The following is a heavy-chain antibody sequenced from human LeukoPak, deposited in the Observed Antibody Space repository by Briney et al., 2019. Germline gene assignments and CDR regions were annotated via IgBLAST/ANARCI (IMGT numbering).Heavy chain of an antibody. J-gene: IGHJ4*02. Sequence: GGPLKLSCAASGLTFSSYAMSWVRQAPGKGLEWVSAFSGSGGSTYYADSVKGRFTISRDNSKNTLYLQMNSLRAEDTAVYYCAKASVSMVRGVRYFDYWGQGTLVTVSS. CDR1: GLTFSSYA. CDR3: AKASVSMVRGVRYFDY. V-gene: IGHV3-23*01. D-gene: IGHD3-10*01. CDR2: FSGSGGST.